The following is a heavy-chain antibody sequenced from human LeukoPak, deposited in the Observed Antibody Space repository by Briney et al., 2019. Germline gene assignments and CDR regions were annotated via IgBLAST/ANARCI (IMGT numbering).Heavy chain of an antibody. CDR1: GGSISSGSYY. J-gene: IGHJ6*03. D-gene: IGHD2-2*02. V-gene: IGHV4-61*02. Sequence: PSETLSLTCTVSGGSISSGSYYWSWIRQPAGKGLEWIGRIYTSGSTNYNPSLKSRVTISVDTSKNQFSLKLSSVTAADTAVYYCARTPLGYCSSTSCYTPYYYYYMDVWGKGTTVTVSS. CDR3: ARTPLGYCSSTSCYTPYYYYYMDV. CDR2: IYTSGST.